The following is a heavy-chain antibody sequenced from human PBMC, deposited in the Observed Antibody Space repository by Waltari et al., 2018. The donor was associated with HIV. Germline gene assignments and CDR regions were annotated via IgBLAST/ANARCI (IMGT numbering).Heavy chain of an antibody. V-gene: IGHV5-51*01. Sequence: EVLLVQCGGEVKKPGGALEIPCQGSGYSFTSYWIGRVRQMPGKGREWMGIIYPGDSDTRYSPSFQGQVTISADKSISTAYLQWSSLKASDTAMYYCARPVDDSSGYFDYWGQGTLVTVSS. CDR2: IYPGDSDT. CDR1: GYSFTSYW. CDR3: ARPVDDSSGYFDY. D-gene: IGHD3-22*01. J-gene: IGHJ4*02.